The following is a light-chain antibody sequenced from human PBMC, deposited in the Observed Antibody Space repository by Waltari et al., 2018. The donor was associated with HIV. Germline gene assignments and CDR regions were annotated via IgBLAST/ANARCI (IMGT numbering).Light chain of an antibody. CDR3: QQYDNSRWT. CDR1: QSVSSSH. CDR2: DAS. V-gene: IGKV3-20*01. Sequence: ETILTQSPGTLSLSPGERATLSCRASQSVSSSHLAWYQQKPGQAPRLFVYDASSRATGIPDRFSGSGSGTDFILTINGLEPEDFAVYYCQQYDNSRWTFGQGTKVEIK. J-gene: IGKJ1*01.